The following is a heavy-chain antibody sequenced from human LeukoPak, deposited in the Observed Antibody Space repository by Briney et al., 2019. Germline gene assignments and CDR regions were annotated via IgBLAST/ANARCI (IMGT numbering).Heavy chain of an antibody. D-gene: IGHD4-17*01. Sequence: SETLSLTCTVSGGSISSSSYYWGWIRQPPGKGLEWIGSIYYSGSTYYNPSLKSRVTISVDTSKNQFSLKLSSVTAADTAVYYCARGLYGDYDTVGWFDPWGQGTLVTVSS. CDR3: ARGLYGDYDTVGWFDP. CDR2: IYYSGST. V-gene: IGHV4-39*07. J-gene: IGHJ5*02. CDR1: GGSISSSSYY.